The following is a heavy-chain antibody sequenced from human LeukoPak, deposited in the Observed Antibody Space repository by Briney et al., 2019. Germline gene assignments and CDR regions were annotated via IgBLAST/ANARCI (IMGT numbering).Heavy chain of an antibody. CDR1: GGTFSSYA. Sequence: ASVKVSCKASGGTFSSYAISWVRQAPGQGLEWMGRIIPILGIANYAQKFQGRVTITADKSTSTAYMELSSLRSEDTAVYYCARETTVITVYAFDIWGQGTMVTVSS. J-gene: IGHJ3*02. V-gene: IGHV1-69*04. CDR2: IIPILGIA. CDR3: ARETTVITVYAFDI. D-gene: IGHD4-17*01.